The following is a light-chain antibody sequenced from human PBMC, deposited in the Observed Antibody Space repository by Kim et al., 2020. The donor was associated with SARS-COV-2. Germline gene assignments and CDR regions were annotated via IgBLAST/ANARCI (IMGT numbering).Light chain of an antibody. V-gene: IGKV3-11*01. Sequence: SLAPGESATLACRASQSISNYLAWYQQKPGQAPRLLIYDASNRATGIPARFSGSGAGTDFTLTISSLEPEDFAVYYCQQRSIWVTFGGGTKVDIK. CDR2: DAS. CDR1: QSISNY. J-gene: IGKJ4*01. CDR3: QQRSIWVT.